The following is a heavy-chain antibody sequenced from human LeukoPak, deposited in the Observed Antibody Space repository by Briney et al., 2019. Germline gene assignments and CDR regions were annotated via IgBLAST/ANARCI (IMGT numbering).Heavy chain of an antibody. D-gene: IGHD3-22*01. CDR2: ISWNSGSI. Sequence: PGRSLRLSCAASGFTFDDYAMHWVRQAPGKGLEWVSGISWNSGSIGYADSVKGRFTISRDNAKNSLYLQMNSLRAEDTALYYCAKDSYYDSSGPGTYFDYWGQGTLVTVSS. V-gene: IGHV3-9*01. CDR3: AKDSYYDSSGPGTYFDY. J-gene: IGHJ4*02. CDR1: GFTFDDYA.